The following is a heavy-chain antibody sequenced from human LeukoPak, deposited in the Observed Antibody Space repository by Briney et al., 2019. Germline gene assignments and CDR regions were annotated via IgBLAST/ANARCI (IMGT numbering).Heavy chain of an antibody. Sequence: GGSLRLSCAASGFTFSTYAMSWVRQAPGKGLEWVANIKQDGSEKYYVDSVKGRFTISRDNAKNSLYLQMNSLRAEDTAVYYCASPRGYGYYFDYWGQGTLVTVSS. CDR1: GFTFSTYA. CDR2: IKQDGSEK. CDR3: ASPRGYGYYFDY. V-gene: IGHV3-7*01. J-gene: IGHJ4*02. D-gene: IGHD5-12*01.